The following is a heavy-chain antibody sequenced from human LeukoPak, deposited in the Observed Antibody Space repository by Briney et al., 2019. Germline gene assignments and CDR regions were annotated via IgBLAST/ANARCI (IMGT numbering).Heavy chain of an antibody. V-gene: IGHV4-31*03. CDR1: GGSISSGGYY. Sequence: PSETLSLTCTVSGGSISSGGYYWSWIRQHPGKGLEWIGYIYYSGSTYYNPSLKSRVTISVDTSKNQFSLKLSSVTAADTAVYYCARVFLGFGREEYMVRGVTVDYFDYWGQGTLVTVSS. D-gene: IGHD3-10*01. CDR2: IYYSGST. J-gene: IGHJ4*02. CDR3: ARVFLGFGREEYMVRGVTVDYFDY.